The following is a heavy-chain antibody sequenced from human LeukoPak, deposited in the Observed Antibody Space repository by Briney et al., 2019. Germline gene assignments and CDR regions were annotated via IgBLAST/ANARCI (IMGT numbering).Heavy chain of an antibody. V-gene: IGHV1-2*02. CDR3: ARPTMVRGVTDRFDP. J-gene: IGHJ5*02. D-gene: IGHD3-10*01. CDR2: INPNSGGT. CDR1: GYTFTGYY. Sequence: ASVKVSCKASGYTFTGYYMHWVRQAPGQGLEWMGWINPNSGGTNYAQKFQGRVTMTRDTSISTAYMELSRLRSDDTAMYYCARPTMVRGVTDRFDPWGQGTLVTVSS.